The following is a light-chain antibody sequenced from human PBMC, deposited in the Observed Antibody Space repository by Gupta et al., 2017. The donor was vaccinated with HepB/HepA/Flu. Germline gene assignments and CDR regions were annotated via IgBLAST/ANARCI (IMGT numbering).Light chain of an antibody. J-gene: IGKJ4*01. CDR3: QQYANSLT. CDR2: GAA. CDR1: QSVSGNY. Sequence: EIVLTQSPGTLSLSPGERGTLSCSASQSVSGNYLAWYQQKPGQAPRLLIYGAATKATGIPDRFSGSGSGTDFTLTISILEPDDFAVYYWQQYANSLTFGGGTKVDIK. V-gene: IGKV3-20*01.